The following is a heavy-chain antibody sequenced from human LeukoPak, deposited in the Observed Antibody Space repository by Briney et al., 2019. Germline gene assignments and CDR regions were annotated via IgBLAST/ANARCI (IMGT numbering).Heavy chain of an antibody. V-gene: IGHV3-23*01. CDR3: ASAYYYDSTRRFDP. J-gene: IGHJ5*02. CDR2: ISGSDGST. Sequence: GGSLRLSCAASGFTFTSSALSWVCQAPGKGLEWVSAISGSDGSTYYADSVKGRFTISRDNSKNTLYLQMNILRAEDTAVQYYASAYYYDSTRRFDPWGQGTLVTVSS. D-gene: IGHD3-22*01. CDR1: GFTFTSSA.